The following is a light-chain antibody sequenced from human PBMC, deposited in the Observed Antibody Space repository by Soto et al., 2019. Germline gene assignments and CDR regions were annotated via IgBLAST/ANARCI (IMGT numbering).Light chain of an antibody. CDR1: QSVSSN. Sequence: EIVMTQSPATLSLSPGERATLSCRASQSVSSNFAWYQQKPGQAPRLLINGASTRATGIPARFSGSGSGTEFTLTISSLQSEDFAVYYCQHYNNWPPWTFGHGTKVDIK. J-gene: IGKJ1*01. CDR2: GAS. CDR3: QHYNNWPPWT. V-gene: IGKV3-15*01.